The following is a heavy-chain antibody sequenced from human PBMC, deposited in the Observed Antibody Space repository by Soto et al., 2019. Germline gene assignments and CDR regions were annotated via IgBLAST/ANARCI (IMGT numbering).Heavy chain of an antibody. CDR3: ARGGYYDSSGWDFDY. D-gene: IGHD3-22*01. V-gene: IGHV1-8*01. CDR1: GYTFTSYD. Sequence: ASVKVSCKASGYTFTSYDINCVRQATGQVLEWMGWMNPNSGNTGYAQKFQGRVTMTRNTSISTAYMELSSLRSEDTAVYYCARGGYYDSSGWDFDYWGQGTLVTVSS. J-gene: IGHJ4*02. CDR2: MNPNSGNT.